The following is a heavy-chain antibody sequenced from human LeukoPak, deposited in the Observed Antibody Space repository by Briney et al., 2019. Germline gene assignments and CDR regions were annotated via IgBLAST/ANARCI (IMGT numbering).Heavy chain of an antibody. CDR3: ARHSPLWGY. Sequence: GGSLRLSCAVSGFSFDTYWMTWVRQAPGKGLEWVASIKQDGSEKYYVDSVKGRFTISRDNAKSSLYLQMNSLRAEDTALYHCARHSPLWGYWGQGTLVTVSS. V-gene: IGHV3-7*04. D-gene: IGHD7-27*01. J-gene: IGHJ4*02. CDR2: IKQDGSEK. CDR1: GFSFDTYW.